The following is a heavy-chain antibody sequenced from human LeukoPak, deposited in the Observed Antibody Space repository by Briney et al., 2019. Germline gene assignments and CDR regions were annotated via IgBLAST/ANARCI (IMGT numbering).Heavy chain of an antibody. CDR2: TYYTSKWYN. V-gene: IGHV6-1*01. CDR3: ARGYYCSSSSCYMSFDY. CDR1: GDSVSSNSAA. J-gene: IGHJ4*02. D-gene: IGHD2-2*02. Sequence: SQTLSLTCAISGDSVSSNSAAWNWIRQPPSGGLEWLGRTYYTSKWYNDHAPSVKGRITINPDTSKNQFSLQLNSVTPEDTAVYYCARGYYCSSSSCYMSFDYWGQGTLVTVSS.